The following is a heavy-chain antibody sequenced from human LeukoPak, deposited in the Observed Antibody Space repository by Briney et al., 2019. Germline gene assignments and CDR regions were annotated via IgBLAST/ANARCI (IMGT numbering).Heavy chain of an antibody. CDR1: GGTFSSYA. Sequence: GASVKVSCKASGGTFSSYAISWVRQAPGKGLEWVSAISGSGGSTYYADSVKGRFTISRDNSKNTLYLQMNSLRAEDTAVYYCAKDRGSGWWDYFDYWGQGTLVTVSS. J-gene: IGHJ4*02. D-gene: IGHD6-19*01. CDR3: AKDRGSGWWDYFDY. V-gene: IGHV3-23*01. CDR2: ISGSGGST.